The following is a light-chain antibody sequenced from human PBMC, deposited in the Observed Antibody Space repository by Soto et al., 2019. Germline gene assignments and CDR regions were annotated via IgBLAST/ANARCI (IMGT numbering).Light chain of an antibody. CDR2: EVF. CDR1: SSDVGGYNY. J-gene: IGLJ2*01. V-gene: IGLV2-14*01. Sequence: QSALTQPASVSGSPGQSITISCTGTSSDVGGYNYVSWYQHHPGKAPNLLIYEVFNRPAGVSNRFSGSRSGNTASLTISGLQAEDEAYYYCTSYASTTTHVAFGGGTKLTVL. CDR3: TSYASTTTHVA.